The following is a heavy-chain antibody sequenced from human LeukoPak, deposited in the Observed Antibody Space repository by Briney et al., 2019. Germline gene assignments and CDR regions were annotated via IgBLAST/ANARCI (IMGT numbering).Heavy chain of an antibody. V-gene: IGHV3-30*02. CDR1: GFTFSSYG. CDR3: AKAKIRYCSSTSCYTVDY. J-gene: IGHJ4*02. CDR2: IRYDGSNK. Sequence: GGSLRLSCAASGFTFSSYGMHWVRQAPGKGLEWVAFIRYDGSNKYYADSVKGRFTISRDNSKNTLYLQMNSLRAEDTAVYYCAKAKIRYCSSTSCYTVDYWGQGTLVTVSS. D-gene: IGHD2-2*02.